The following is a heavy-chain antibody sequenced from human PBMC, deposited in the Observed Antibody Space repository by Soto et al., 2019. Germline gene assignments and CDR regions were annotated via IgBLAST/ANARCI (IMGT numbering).Heavy chain of an antibody. CDR2: IYYSGST. J-gene: IGHJ5*02. CDR3: ARGRDIVVVPAAIPDWFDP. V-gene: IGHV4-30-4*01. Sequence: SETLSLTCTVSGGSISRSTYYWSWIRQPPGKGLEWIGYIYYSGSTYYNPSLKSRVTISVDTSKNQFSLKLSSVTAADTAVYYCARGRDIVVVPAAIPDWFDPWGQGTLVTVSS. CDR1: GGSISRSTYY. D-gene: IGHD2-2*02.